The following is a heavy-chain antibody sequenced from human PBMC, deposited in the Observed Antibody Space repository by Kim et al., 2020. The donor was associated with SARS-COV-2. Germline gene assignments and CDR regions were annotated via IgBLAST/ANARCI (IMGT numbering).Heavy chain of an antibody. J-gene: IGHJ4*02. CDR2: INHSGST. D-gene: IGHD1-1*01. Sequence: SETLSLTCAVYGGSFSGYYWSWIRQPPGKGLEWIGEINHSGSTNYNPSLKSRVTISVDTSKNQFSLKLSSVTAADTAVYYCARGPALLERRSGYFDYWGQGTLVTVSS. CDR1: GGSFSGYY. V-gene: IGHV4-34*01. CDR3: ARGPALLERRSGYFDY.